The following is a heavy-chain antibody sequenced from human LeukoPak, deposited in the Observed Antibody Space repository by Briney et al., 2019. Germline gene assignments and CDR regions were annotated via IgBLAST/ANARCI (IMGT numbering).Heavy chain of an antibody. D-gene: IGHD3-9*01. J-gene: IGHJ4*02. CDR3: AGTGPGYDTTGFVY. V-gene: IGHV5-51*01. CDR1: GHHFTPLW. Sequence: GESLQISCQGSGHHFTPLWIGWVRPMPGKGLGWIGIIYSGDSNIKYSPSFEGQVTISADKSIRTAYLQWSSLKASDTAMYYCAGTGPGYDTTGFVYLGQGTLVTVSS. CDR2: IYSGDSNI.